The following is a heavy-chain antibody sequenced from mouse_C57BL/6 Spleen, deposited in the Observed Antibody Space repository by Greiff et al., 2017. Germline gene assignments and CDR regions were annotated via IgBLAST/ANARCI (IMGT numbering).Heavy chain of an antibody. CDR1: GYSFTDYN. V-gene: IGHV1-39*01. J-gene: IGHJ3*01. CDR3: ASSSSAWFAY. D-gene: IGHD1-1*01. Sequence: VQLKESGPELVKPGASVKISCKASGYSFTDYNMNWVKQSNGKSLEWIGVINPNYGTTSYNQKFKGKATLTVDQSSSTAYMQLTSLTSEASAVYDGASSSSAWFAYWGQGTLVTVSA. CDR2: INPNYGTT.